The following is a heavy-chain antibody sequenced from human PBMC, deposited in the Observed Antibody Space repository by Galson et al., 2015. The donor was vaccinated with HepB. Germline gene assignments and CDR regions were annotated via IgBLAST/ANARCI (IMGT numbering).Heavy chain of an antibody. CDR2: IIPIFGTA. V-gene: IGHV1-69*13. D-gene: IGHD6-19*01. J-gene: IGHJ4*02. CDR3: ARDAQLPGSGWYWGADY. CDR1: GGTFSSYA. Sequence: SVKVSCKASGGTFSSYAISWVRQAPGQGLEWMGGIIPIFGTANYAQKFQGRVTITADESTSTAYMELSSLRSEDTAVYYCARDAQLPGSGWYWGADYWGQGTLVTVSS.